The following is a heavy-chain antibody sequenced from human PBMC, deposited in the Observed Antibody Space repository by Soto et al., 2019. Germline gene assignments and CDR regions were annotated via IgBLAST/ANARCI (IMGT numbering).Heavy chain of an antibody. CDR1: GIRSSRYA. CDR3: ARVTGRLAARPYCCFVT. V-gene: IGHV3-30-3*01. D-gene: IGHD6-6*01. CDR2: LSYDGGNK. J-gene: IGHJ5*02. Sequence: GLALILTGQGSGIRSSRYAVHRVRQAPGKGWVWVGLLSYDGGNKYCADSVKGRFTISRDNSKNTVYLQMNSLGAEDTAVCYCARVTGRLAARPYCCFVTGGQGTLVTVSS.